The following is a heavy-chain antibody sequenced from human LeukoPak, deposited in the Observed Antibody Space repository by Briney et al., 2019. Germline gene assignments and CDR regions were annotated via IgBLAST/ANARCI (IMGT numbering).Heavy chain of an antibody. CDR3: ARNILRYFDGPPYFYYYMDV. D-gene: IGHD3-9*01. CDR1: GYTFSVYY. Sequence: ASVKVSCKASGYTFSVYYIQWVRQAPGQGLEWMGWINPNSGNTGYAQNFQGRVTMSRNTSINTAYMELSSLRSEDTAVYYCARNILRYFDGPPYFYYYMDVWGKGTTVTISS. J-gene: IGHJ6*03. CDR2: INPNSGNT. V-gene: IGHV1-8*02.